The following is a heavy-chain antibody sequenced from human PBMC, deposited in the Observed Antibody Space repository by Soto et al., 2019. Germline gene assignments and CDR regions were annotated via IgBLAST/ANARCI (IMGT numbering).Heavy chain of an antibody. CDR2: FYYSGST. CDR1: GGSISTGGYY. J-gene: IGHJ5*02. Sequence: QVQLQESGPGLVKPSQTLSLTCTVSGGSISTGGYYWNWIRQHPGKGLEWIGYFYYSGSTYYTPSIKSRVTISVNPSKNQFSLQLSSVTAADTAVYYCARSVFPWGQGTLVTVSS. V-gene: IGHV4-31*03. CDR3: ARSVFP.